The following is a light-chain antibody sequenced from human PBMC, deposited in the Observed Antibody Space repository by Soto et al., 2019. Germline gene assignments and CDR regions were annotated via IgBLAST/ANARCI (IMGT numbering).Light chain of an antibody. CDR1: QSVSSN. CDR2: GAS. V-gene: IGKV3-15*01. Sequence: EIVMTQSPATLSVSPGERATLSCRASQSVSSNLAWYQQKPGQAPRLLIYGASTRATGIPARFSGSGSGTEFPLTSSSLQAEDFSFYYCQQYNNWPPGTFGQGTKVEIK. J-gene: IGKJ1*01. CDR3: QQYNNWPPGT.